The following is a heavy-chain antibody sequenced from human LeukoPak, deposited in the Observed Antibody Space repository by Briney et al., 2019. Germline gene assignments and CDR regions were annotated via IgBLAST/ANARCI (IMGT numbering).Heavy chain of an antibody. V-gene: IGHV4-34*01. CDR3: ARRESGTTLDLDY. D-gene: IGHD1-7*01. CDR2: INHSGST. J-gene: IGHJ4*02. CDR1: GFTFSSYS. Sequence: PGGSLRLSCAASGFTFSSYSMNWVRQAPGKGLEWVGEINHSGSTNYNPSLKSRVTISVDTSKNQFSLKLSSVTAADTAVYYCARRESGTTLDLDYWGQGTLVTVSS.